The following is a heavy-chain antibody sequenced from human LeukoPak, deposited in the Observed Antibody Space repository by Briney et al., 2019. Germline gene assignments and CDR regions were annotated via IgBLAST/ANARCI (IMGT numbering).Heavy chain of an antibody. Sequence: GGSLRLSCAASGFTFDDYAMHWVRQAPGKGLEWVADIKQDGSEKYYVDSVKGRFTISRDNAKNSLYLQMNSLRAEDTAVYYCARARLGYCSGGSCYSYWFDPWGQGTLVTVSS. D-gene: IGHD2-15*01. CDR2: IKQDGSEK. V-gene: IGHV3-7*01. J-gene: IGHJ5*02. CDR3: ARARLGYCSGGSCYSYWFDP. CDR1: GFTFDDYA.